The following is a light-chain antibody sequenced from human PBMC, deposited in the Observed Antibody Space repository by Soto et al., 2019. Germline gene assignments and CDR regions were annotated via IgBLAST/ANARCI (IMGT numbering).Light chain of an antibody. J-gene: IGLJ1*01. V-gene: IGLV2-14*01. CDR3: SSFTSAYTFV. CDR2: EVS. CDR1: SSDIGAYNY. Sequence: QSALTQPASVSGSPGQSIAISCTGTSSDIGAYNYVSWYQQHPGKAPKLLLSEVSNRPSGVSDRFSGSKSGNTAPLTIPGLQAEDEADYYCSSFTSAYTFVFGTGTKVTVL.